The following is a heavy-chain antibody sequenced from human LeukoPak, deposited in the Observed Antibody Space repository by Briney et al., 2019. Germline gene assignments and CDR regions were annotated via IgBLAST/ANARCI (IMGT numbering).Heavy chain of an antibody. CDR1: GASVSSASYY. CDR3: ARETPYTSGLSTFDY. J-gene: IGHJ4*02. CDR2: IYYSGST. Sequence: SETLPLTCTVSGASVSSASYYWTWIRQPPGKGLEWIGYIYYSGSTNYNPSLKSRITLSVDTSKNQFSLNLSSVTAADTAVYYCARETPYTSGLSTFDYWGQGTLVTVSS. D-gene: IGHD6-25*01. V-gene: IGHV4-61*01.